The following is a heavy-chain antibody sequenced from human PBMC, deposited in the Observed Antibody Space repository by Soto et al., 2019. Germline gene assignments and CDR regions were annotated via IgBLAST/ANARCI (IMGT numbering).Heavy chain of an antibody. CDR1: GFTFSSYS. CDR2: ISSSSTI. D-gene: IGHD3-10*01. Sequence: GGSLRLSCAASGFTFSSYSMNWVRQAPGKGLEWVSYISSSSTIYYADSVKGRFTISRDNAKNSLYLQMNSLRDEDTAVYYCARDHPVRGVINYYYGMDVWGQGTTVTVSS. CDR3: ARDHPVRGVINYYYGMDV. J-gene: IGHJ6*02. V-gene: IGHV3-48*02.